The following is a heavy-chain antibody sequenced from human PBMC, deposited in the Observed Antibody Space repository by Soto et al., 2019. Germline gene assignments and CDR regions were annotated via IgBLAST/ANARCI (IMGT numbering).Heavy chain of an antibody. Sequence: QVQLVQSGAEVKKPGSSVKVSCKASGGTFSSDAISWVLQAPGQGLEWMGGIIPIFDTADYAQKFQGRVTITTDASTSTAYMELSSLRSEDTAVYYCAGHGITGTGVYYYGMDVWGQGTTVTVSS. V-gene: IGHV1-69*05. CDR3: AGHGITGTGVYYYGMDV. J-gene: IGHJ6*02. D-gene: IGHD1-7*01. CDR2: IIPIFDTA. CDR1: GGTFSSDA.